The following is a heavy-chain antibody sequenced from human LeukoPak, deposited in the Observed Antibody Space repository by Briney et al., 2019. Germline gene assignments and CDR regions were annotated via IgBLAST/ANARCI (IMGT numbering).Heavy chain of an antibody. Sequence: ASVKVSCKASGYTFTGYYMHWVRQAPGQGLEWMGRINPNSGGTNYAQKFQGRVTMTRDTSISTAYMELSRLRSDDTAVYYCARVLAGSGSPMDVWGKGTTVTVSS. J-gene: IGHJ6*03. CDR2: INPNSGGT. D-gene: IGHD6-19*01. CDR3: ARVLAGSGSPMDV. V-gene: IGHV1-2*06. CDR1: GYTFTGYY.